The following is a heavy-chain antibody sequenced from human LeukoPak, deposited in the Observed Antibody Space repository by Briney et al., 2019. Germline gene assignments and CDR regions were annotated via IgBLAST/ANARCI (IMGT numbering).Heavy chain of an antibody. CDR2: TYYRSKRFS. V-gene: IGHV6-1*01. D-gene: IGHD3-10*01. CDR3: ARMVGLVSDY. J-gene: IGHJ4*02. Sequence: SQTLSLTCAISGDSVSSNSAAWNWIRQSPSRGLEWLGRTYYRSKRFSYYAASVRSRITINPDTSKNQFSPQLKSVTPEDTAVYYCARMVGLVSDYWGQGTRVTVSS. CDR1: GDSVSSNSAA.